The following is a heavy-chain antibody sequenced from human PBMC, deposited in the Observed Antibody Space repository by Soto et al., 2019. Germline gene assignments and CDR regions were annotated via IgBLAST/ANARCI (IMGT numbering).Heavy chain of an antibody. D-gene: IGHD6-6*01. V-gene: IGHV3-11*01. Sequence: GGSLRLSCAASGFTFSDYYMSWIRQAPGKGLEWVSYISSSGSTIYYADSVKGRFTISRDNAKNSLYLQMNSLRAEDTAVYYCARDIEALSSSSVGYWGQGTLVTVSS. CDR2: ISSSGSTI. CDR1: GFTFSDYY. J-gene: IGHJ4*02. CDR3: ARDIEALSSSSVGY.